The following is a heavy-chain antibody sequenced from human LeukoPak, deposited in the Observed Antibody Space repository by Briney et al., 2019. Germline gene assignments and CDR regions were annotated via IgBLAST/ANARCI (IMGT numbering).Heavy chain of an antibody. CDR3: ARRRGYGDYGGAFDI. J-gene: IGHJ3*02. V-gene: IGHV5-51*01. CDR2: IYPGDSDT. CDR1: GYSFTSYW. Sequence: GGSLKISCKGSGYSFTSYWIGWVRQMPGKGLEWMGIIYPGDSDTRYSPSFQGQVTISADKSISTAYLQWSSLKASDTAMYYCARRRGYGDYGGAFDIWGQGTMVTVSS. D-gene: IGHD4-17*01.